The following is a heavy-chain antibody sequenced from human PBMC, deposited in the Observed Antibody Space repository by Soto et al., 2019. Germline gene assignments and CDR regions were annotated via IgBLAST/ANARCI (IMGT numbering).Heavy chain of an antibody. V-gene: IGHV3-53*04. J-gene: IGHJ3*02. CDR2: IYSGGST. D-gene: IGHD4-17*01. Sequence: GESLKISCAASGFTVSSNYMSWVRQAPGKGLEWVSVIYSGGSTYYADSVKGRFTISRHNSKNTLYLQMNSLRAEDTAVYYCARESISDYVNHAFDIWGQGTMVTVSS. CDR3: ARESISDYVNHAFDI. CDR1: GFTVSSNY.